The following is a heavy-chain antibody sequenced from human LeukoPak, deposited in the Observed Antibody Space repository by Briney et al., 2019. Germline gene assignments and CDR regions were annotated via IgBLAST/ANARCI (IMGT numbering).Heavy chain of an antibody. V-gene: IGHV3-74*01. CDR3: ARAPSEIGGYYPEYFRH. D-gene: IGHD3-22*01. Sequence: GGSLRLSCAASGFTFSSYWMHWVRHPPGKGLVWVSRIKSDGSTSYADSVKGRFTISRDNAKNTVSLQMTSLRAEDTGVYYCARAPSEIGGYYPEYFRHWGQGTLVIVSS. CDR2: IKSDGST. CDR1: GFTFSSYW. J-gene: IGHJ1*01.